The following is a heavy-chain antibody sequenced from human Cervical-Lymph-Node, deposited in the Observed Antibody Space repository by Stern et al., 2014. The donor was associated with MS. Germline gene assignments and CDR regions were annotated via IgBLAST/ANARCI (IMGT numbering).Heavy chain of an antibody. Sequence: VQLVESGSELKKPGASVKVSCKASGYTFNNYAMNWVRQAPGQGLEWMGWISTNTGDPDYAQGFTGRFVFSMDTSVSTAYLQITSLKAEDTAVYYCARPNDSSDLFDQWGQGTLVTVSS. CDR3: ARPNDSSDLFDQ. D-gene: IGHD3-22*01. CDR1: GYTFNNYA. V-gene: IGHV7-4-1*02. CDR2: ISTNTGDP. J-gene: IGHJ5*02.